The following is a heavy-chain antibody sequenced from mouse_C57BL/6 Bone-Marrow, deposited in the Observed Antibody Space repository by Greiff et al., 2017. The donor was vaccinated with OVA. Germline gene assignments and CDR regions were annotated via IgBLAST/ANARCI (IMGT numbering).Heavy chain of an antibody. CDR1: GYSFTDYN. Sequence: EVKLMESGPELVKPGASVKISCKASGYSFTDYNMNWVKQSNGKSLEWIGVINPNYGTTSYNQKFKGKATLTVDQSSSTAYMQLNSLTSEDSAVYYCEIYYGYERDYWGQGTTLTVSS. CDR3: EIYYGYERDY. D-gene: IGHD2-2*01. CDR2: INPNYGTT. V-gene: IGHV1-39*01. J-gene: IGHJ2*01.